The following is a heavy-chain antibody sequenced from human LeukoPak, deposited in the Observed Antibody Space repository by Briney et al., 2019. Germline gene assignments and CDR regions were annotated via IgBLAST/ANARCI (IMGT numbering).Heavy chain of an antibody. CDR1: GGSISSSTYY. V-gene: IGHV4-39*07. Sequence: SETLSLTCTVSGGSISSSTYYWGWIRQPPGKGLEWIGSIFYSGSTYYNPSLKSRVTMSVDTSNNEFSLKLNSVTAADTAVYYCARTYDSPGYYSPDYYYMDVWGKGTTVTISS. CDR3: ARTYDSPGYYSPDYYYMDV. J-gene: IGHJ6*03. CDR2: IFYSGST. D-gene: IGHD3-22*01.